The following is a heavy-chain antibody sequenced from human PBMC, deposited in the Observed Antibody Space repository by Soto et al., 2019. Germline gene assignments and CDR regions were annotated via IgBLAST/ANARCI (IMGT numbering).Heavy chain of an antibody. CDR3: ARGLTIVPAAIDY. D-gene: IGHD2-2*01. Sequence: QVQLQESGPGLVKPSQTLSLTCTVSGVSISSGGNYWSWIRQHPGKGLEWIGYIYYSERTYYNPSLKSRVTIPVDTSKSQFSLRLTSVTAADTAVYFCARGLTIVPAAIDYWGQGTLVTVSS. CDR1: GVSISSGGNY. J-gene: IGHJ4*02. CDR2: IYYSERT. V-gene: IGHV4-31*03.